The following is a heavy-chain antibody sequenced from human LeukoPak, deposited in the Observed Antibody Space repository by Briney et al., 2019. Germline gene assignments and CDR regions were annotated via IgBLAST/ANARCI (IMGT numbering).Heavy chain of an antibody. V-gene: IGHV1-69*13. J-gene: IGHJ6*03. CDR2: IIPIFGSS. Sequence: SVKVSCKASGGTFNNYAINWVRQAPGQGLELMGGIIPIFGSSNYAQKFQGRLTITADESTTTAYMELSSLRSDDTAIYYCGLSGNYYYYYMDVWGKGTTVTISS. CDR1: GGTFNNYA. D-gene: IGHD6-25*01. CDR3: GLSGNYYYYYMDV.